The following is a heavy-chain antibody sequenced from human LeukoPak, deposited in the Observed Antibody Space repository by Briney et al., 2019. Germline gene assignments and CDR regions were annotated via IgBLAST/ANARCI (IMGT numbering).Heavy chain of an antibody. V-gene: IGHV4-61*01. CDR3: ARAAAYYYDSSGYYYRFLDY. Sequence: SETLSLTCTVAGGSFSSGSYYWSWIRQPPGKGLEWIGYIYYSGSTNYNPSLKSRVTISVDTSKNQFSLKLSSVTAADTAVYYCARAAAYYYDSSGYYYRFLDYWGQGTLVTVSS. CDR1: GGSFSSGSYY. CDR2: IYYSGST. J-gene: IGHJ4*02. D-gene: IGHD3-22*01.